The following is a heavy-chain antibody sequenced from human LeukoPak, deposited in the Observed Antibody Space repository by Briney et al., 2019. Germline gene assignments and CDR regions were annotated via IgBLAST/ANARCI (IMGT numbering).Heavy chain of an antibody. Sequence: PSETLSLTCAVYGGSFSGYYWSWIRQPPGKGLEWIGENNHSGSTNYNPSLKSRVTISVDTSKNQFSLKLSSVTAADTAVYYCARLSYCGGHCYCFDYWGQGTLVTVSS. CDR3: ARLSYCGGHCYCFDY. CDR1: GGSFSGYY. J-gene: IGHJ4*02. D-gene: IGHD2-21*02. CDR2: NNHSGST. V-gene: IGHV4-34*01.